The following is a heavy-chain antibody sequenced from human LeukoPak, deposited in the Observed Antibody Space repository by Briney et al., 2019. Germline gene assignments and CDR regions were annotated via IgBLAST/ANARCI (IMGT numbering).Heavy chain of an antibody. CDR2: IIPIFGTA. J-gene: IGHJ2*01. V-gene: IGHV1-69*05. Sequence: GASVKDFCKASGGTFISYAISWGRQAPGQGLQWMGGIIPIFGTANYAQKFQGRVTITTDESTSTAYMELSSRRSEDTAVYYCARGTRAAARVSRFGSFDLWGRGTLVTVSS. CDR1: GGTFISYA. CDR3: ARGTRAAARVSRFGSFDL. D-gene: IGHD6-13*01.